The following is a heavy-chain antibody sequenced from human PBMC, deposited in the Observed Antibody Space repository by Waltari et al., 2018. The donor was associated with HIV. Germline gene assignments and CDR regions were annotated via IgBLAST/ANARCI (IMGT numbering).Heavy chain of an antibody. Sequence: EVQVVESGGGLVQPGGSLRLSCAASGFTFSSYEMNWVRQAPGRGLEWVSYISSSGSTIYFADSGKGRFTMSRDNAKNSLYLRMNSLRAEDTAVYYCARAFMIRGTGAFDIWGQGTMVTVSS. V-gene: IGHV3-48*03. J-gene: IGHJ3*02. CDR3: ARAFMIRGTGAFDI. D-gene: IGHD3-10*01. CDR1: GFTFSSYE. CDR2: ISSSGSTI.